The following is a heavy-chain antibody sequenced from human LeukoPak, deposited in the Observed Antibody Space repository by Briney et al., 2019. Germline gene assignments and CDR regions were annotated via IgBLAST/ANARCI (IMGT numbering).Heavy chain of an antibody. CDR3: VKSGSGGYHYYYHMDA. Sequence: PGGSLRLSCAASGFSFSNFAMNWVRLAPGKGLEWVSSISGSGGNTYYADSVNGRVTISRDNSMDTLYLHINGLRVEDTATYFCVKSGSGGYHYYYHMDAWGKGTTVTVSS. J-gene: IGHJ6*03. D-gene: IGHD1-26*01. CDR1: GFSFSNFA. CDR2: ISGSGGNT. V-gene: IGHV3-23*01.